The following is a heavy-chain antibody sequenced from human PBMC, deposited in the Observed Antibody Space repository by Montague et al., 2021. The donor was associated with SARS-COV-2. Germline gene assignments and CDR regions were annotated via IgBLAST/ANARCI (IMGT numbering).Heavy chain of an antibody. V-gene: IGHV3-30*04. CDR2: ISYDRSNK. CDR3: ASLLLWFGEFRAFDY. CDR1: GFTFSSYA. D-gene: IGHD3-10*01. J-gene: IGHJ4*02. Sequence: SLRLSCAASGFTFSSYAMHWVRQAPGKGLEWVAVISYDRSNKYYADSVKGRFTISRDNSKNTLYLQMNSLRAEDTAVYYCASLLLWFGEFRAFDYWGQGTLVTVSS.